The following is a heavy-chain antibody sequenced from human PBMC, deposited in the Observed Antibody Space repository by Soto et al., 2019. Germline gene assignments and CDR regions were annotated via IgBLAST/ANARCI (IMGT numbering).Heavy chain of an antibody. Sequence: QVQLVESGGGVVQPGRSLRLSCAASGFTFSSYGMHWVRQAPGNGLAWLAVICYDGSNKYYADSVKGRFTISRDNSKNTLYLQMNSLRAEDTAVYYCARDHPDYGDYVGYFDYWGQGTLVTVSS. D-gene: IGHD4-17*01. V-gene: IGHV3-33*01. CDR2: ICYDGSNK. CDR3: ARDHPDYGDYVGYFDY. J-gene: IGHJ4*02. CDR1: GFTFSSYG.